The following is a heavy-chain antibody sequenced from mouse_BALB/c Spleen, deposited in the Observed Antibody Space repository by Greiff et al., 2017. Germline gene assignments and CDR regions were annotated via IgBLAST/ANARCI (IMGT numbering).Heavy chain of an antibody. CDR2: IWGDGST. CDR3: ARVPPIYYGNYYAMDY. CDR1: GFSLTGYG. D-gene: IGHD2-1*01. V-gene: IGHV2-6-7*01. J-gene: IGHJ4*01. Sequence: VQGVESGPGLVAPSQSLSITCTVSGFSLTGYGVNWVRQPPGKGLEWLGMIWGDGSTDYNSALKSRLSISKDNSKSQVFLKMNSLQTDDTARYYCARVPPIYYGNYYAMDYWGQGTSVTVSS.